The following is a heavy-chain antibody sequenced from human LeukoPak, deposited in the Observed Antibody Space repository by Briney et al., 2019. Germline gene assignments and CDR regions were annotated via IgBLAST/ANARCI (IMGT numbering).Heavy chain of an antibody. CDR1: GGSISSSRYY. D-gene: IGHD2-21*02. Sequence: PSETLSLTCTVSGGSISSSRYYWGWVRQPRGRGVEWLGYIYYSGSTYYNPSLKSRVTISVDTSKNQFSLKLSSVTAADTAVYYCARPHIVVVTASNYDAFDIWGQGTMVTVSS. CDR2: IYYSGST. J-gene: IGHJ3*02. CDR3: ARPHIVVVTASNYDAFDI. V-gene: IGHV4-30-4*08.